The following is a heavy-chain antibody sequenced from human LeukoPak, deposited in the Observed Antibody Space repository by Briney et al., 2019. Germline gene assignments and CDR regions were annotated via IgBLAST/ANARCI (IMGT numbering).Heavy chain of an antibody. V-gene: IGHV1-18*01. J-gene: IGHJ5*02. Sequence: ASVKVSCKASGYTFTSYGISWVRQAPGQGLEWMGWISAYNGNTNYAQKLQGRVTMTTDTSTSTAYVELRSLRSDDTAVYYCARDRPLEGYDYVWGSYRRFDPWGQGTLVTVSS. D-gene: IGHD3-16*02. CDR3: ARDRPLEGYDYVWGSYRRFDP. CDR1: GYTFTSYG. CDR2: ISAYNGNT.